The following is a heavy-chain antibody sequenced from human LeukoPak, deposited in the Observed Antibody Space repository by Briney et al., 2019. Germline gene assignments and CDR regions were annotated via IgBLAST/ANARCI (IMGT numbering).Heavy chain of an antibody. CDR1: GGSISSSSYY. Sequence: PSETLSLTCTVSGGSISSSSYYWGWIRQPPGKGLEWIGSIYYSGSTYYNPSLKSRVTISVDTSKNQFSLKLSSVTAADTAVYYCARVSSKATVRGLITKKNYYYYYMDVWGKGTTVTISS. CDR2: IYYSGST. J-gene: IGHJ6*03. V-gene: IGHV4-39*07. CDR3: ARVSSKATVRGLITKKNYYYYYMDV. D-gene: IGHD3-10*01.